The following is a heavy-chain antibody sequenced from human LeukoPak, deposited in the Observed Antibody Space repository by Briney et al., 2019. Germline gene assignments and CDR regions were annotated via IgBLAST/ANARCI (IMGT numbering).Heavy chain of an antibody. Sequence: SETLSLTCTVSGGSISSGDYYWSWIRQPPGKGLEWIGYIYYSGSTYYNPSLKSRVTISVDTSKNQFSLKLSSVTAADTAVYYCARVELLWFGSAFDIWGQGTMVTVSS. CDR1: GGSISSGDYY. D-gene: IGHD3-10*01. J-gene: IGHJ3*02. CDR2: IYYSGST. CDR3: ARVELLWFGSAFDI. V-gene: IGHV4-30-4*01.